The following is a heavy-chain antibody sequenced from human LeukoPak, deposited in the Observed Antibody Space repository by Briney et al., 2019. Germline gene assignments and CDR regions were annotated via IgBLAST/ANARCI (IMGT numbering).Heavy chain of an antibody. CDR1: GFTFSSYW. CDR3: ATDYYDFWSGYGGAFDI. CDR2: IKQDGSEK. V-gene: IGHV3-7*01. Sequence: GGSLRLSYAASGFTFSSYWMSWVRQAPGKGLEWVANIKQDGSEKYYVDSVKGRFTISRDNAKNSLYLQMNSLRAEDTAVYYCATDYYDFWSGYGGAFDIWGQGTMVTVSS. D-gene: IGHD3-3*01. J-gene: IGHJ3*02.